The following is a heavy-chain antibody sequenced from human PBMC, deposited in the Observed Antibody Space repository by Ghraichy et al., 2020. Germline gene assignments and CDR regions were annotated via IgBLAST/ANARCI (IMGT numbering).Heavy chain of an antibody. V-gene: IGHV4-4*07. CDR1: GGSISSYY. J-gene: IGHJ6*02. D-gene: IGHD6-19*01. CDR3: ARDRGSSGWYYYYYGMDV. CDR2: IYTSGST. Sequence: ESLNISCTVSGGSISSYYWSWIRQPAGKGLEWIGRIYTSGSTNYNPSLKSRVTMSVDTSKNQFSLKLSSVTAADTAVYYCARDRGSSGWYYYYYGMDVWGQGTTVTVSS.